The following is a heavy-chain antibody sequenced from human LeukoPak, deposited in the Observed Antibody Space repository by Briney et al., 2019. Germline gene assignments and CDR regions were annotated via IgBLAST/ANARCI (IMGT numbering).Heavy chain of an antibody. J-gene: IGHJ6*02. Sequence: ASVKVSCKASGYTFTSYGISWVRQAPGQGLEWMGWISAYNGNTNYAQKLQGRVTMTTDTSTSTAYMELRSLRSDDTAVYYCARGGGTTGYYYYYGMDVWGQGTTVTVSS. CDR3: ARGGGTTGYYYYYGMDV. CDR1: GYTFTSYG. CDR2: ISAYNGNT. V-gene: IGHV1-18*01. D-gene: IGHD1-7*01.